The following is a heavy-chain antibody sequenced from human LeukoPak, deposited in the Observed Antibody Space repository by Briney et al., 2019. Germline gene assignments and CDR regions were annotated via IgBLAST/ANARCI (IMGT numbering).Heavy chain of an antibody. CDR3: AREGRSLEWLPFDY. D-gene: IGHD3-3*01. V-gene: IGHV3-74*01. Sequence: GGSLRLSCAASGFTFSSYWMHWVRQAPGKGLVWVSRINSDGSSTSYADSVKGRFTISRDNAKNTLYLQMNGLRAEDTAVYYCAREGRSLEWLPFDYWGQGTLVTVSS. CDR1: GFTFSSYW. J-gene: IGHJ4*02. CDR2: INSDGSST.